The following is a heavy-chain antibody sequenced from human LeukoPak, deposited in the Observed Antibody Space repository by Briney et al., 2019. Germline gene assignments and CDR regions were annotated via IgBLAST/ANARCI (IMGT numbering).Heavy chain of an antibody. J-gene: IGHJ3*02. CDR3: ARSQSASFSWTYGAFDI. CDR2: IYYSGRT. D-gene: IGHD6-13*01. CDR1: DGSLSSGTYY. V-gene: IGHV4-39*01. Sequence: SETLSLTCTVSDGSLSSGTYYWGWIRQPPGKGPEWIGSIYYSGRTYYTPSLKSRVTISVDTSKNQFSLKLSSLTAADTAVYYCARSQSASFSWTYGAFDIWGQGTMVTVSS.